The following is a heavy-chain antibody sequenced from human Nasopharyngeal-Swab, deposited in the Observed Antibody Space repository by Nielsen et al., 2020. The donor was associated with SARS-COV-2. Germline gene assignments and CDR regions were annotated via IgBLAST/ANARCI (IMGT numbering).Heavy chain of an antibody. CDR3: AKDLNSNFLNYMDV. Sequence: GGSLRLSCAASGFTFSSYAMHWVRQAPGKGLEWVAVISYDGSNKYYADSVEGRFTISRDNSKNTLYLQMNSLRAEDTAAYYCAKDLNSNFLNYMDVWGKGTTVSVSS. D-gene: IGHD4-11*01. V-gene: IGHV3-30-3*01. CDR2: ISYDGSNK. J-gene: IGHJ6*03. CDR1: GFTFSSYA.